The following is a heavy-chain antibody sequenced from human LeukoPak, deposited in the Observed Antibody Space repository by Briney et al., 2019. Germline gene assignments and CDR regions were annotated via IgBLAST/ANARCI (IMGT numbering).Heavy chain of an antibody. J-gene: IGHJ6*03. CDR1: GFTFDDYA. Sequence: PGGSLRLSCAASGFTFDDYAMHWVRQAPGKGLEWVSSISSSSSYIYYADSVKGRFTISRDNAKNSLYLQMNSLRAEDTAVYYCARDGVPHGDPHYYYMDVWGKGTTVTVSS. CDR2: ISSSSSYI. CDR3: ARDGVPHGDPHYYYMDV. D-gene: IGHD4-17*01. V-gene: IGHV3-21*01.